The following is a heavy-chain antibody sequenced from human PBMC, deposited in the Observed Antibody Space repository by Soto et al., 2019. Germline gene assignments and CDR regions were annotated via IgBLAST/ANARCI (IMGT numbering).Heavy chain of an antibody. D-gene: IGHD4-17*01. J-gene: IGHJ4*02. CDR3: ATGTTVVTVALDY. CDR2: ISYDGSNK. Sequence: GGSLRLSCAAPGFTFSSYGMHWVRQAPGKGLEWVAVISYDGSNKYYADSVKGRFTISRDNSKNTLYLQMNSLRAEDTAVYYCATGTTVVTVALDYWGQGTLVTVSS. V-gene: IGHV3-30*03. CDR1: GFTFSSYG.